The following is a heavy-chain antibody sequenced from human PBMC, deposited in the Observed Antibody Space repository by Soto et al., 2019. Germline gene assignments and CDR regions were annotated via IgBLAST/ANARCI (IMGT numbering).Heavy chain of an antibody. CDR3: AKINGSGSYYKWYYGMDV. CDR2: ISYDGSNK. D-gene: IGHD3-10*01. J-gene: IGHJ6*02. Sequence: GGSLRLSCAASGFTFSSYGMHWVRQAPGKGLEWVAVISYDGSNKYYADSVKGRFTISRDNSKNTLYLQMNSLRAEDTAVYYCAKINGSGSYYKWYYGMDVWGQGTTVTVSS. V-gene: IGHV3-30*18. CDR1: GFTFSSYG.